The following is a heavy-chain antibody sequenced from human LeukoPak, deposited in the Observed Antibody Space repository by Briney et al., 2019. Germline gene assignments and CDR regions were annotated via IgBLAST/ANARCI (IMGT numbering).Heavy chain of an antibody. V-gene: IGHV4-34*01. J-gene: IGHJ6*03. Sequence: SETLSLTCAVYGGSFSGYYWSWIRQPPGKGLEWIGEINHSGSTNYNPSLKSRVTISVDTSKNQFSLKLSSVTAADTAVYYCARGRRDGYTLYYMDVWGKGTTVSISS. CDR1: GGSFSGYY. D-gene: IGHD5-24*01. CDR3: ARGRRDGYTLYYMDV. CDR2: INHSGST.